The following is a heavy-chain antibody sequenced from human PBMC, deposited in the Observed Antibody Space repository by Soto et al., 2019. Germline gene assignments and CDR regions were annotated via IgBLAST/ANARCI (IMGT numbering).Heavy chain of an antibody. Sequence: QVQLVQSGAEVKKPGSSVKVSCKASGGTFSSYAISWVRQAPGQGLDWMGGNVPIFGTANYARKFQGRVTITEDESTSTAYMERSGVISEDTAVYYCARAITPGYDGIAFEIWGQGTMVTVSS. CDR2: NVPIFGTA. D-gene: IGHD5-12*01. V-gene: IGHV1-69*12. CDR3: ARAITPGYDGIAFEI. J-gene: IGHJ3*02. CDR1: GGTFSSYA.